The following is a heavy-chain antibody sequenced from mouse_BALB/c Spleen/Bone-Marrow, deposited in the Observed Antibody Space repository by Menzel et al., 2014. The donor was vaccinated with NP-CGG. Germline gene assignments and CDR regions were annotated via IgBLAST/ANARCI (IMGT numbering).Heavy chain of an antibody. CDR1: GFIFTDYY. V-gene: IGHV7-3*02. Sequence: EVKLVESGGGLVQPGGSLRLSCATSGFIFTDYYMSWVRQPPGKALEWLGFIRNKANGYTTEYSASVKGRFTISRDNSQSILYLQMNTLRAEDSATYYCARDGYCYGSRWFAYWGQGTLVTVSA. J-gene: IGHJ3*01. CDR3: ARDGYCYGSRWFAY. CDR2: IRNKANGYTT. D-gene: IGHD1-1*01.